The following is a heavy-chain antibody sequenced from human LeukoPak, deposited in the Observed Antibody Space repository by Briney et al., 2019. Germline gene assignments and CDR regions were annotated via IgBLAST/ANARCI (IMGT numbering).Heavy chain of an antibody. CDR1: GYTFTGYY. CDR3: ARGGYPFLSSWYSDY. V-gene: IGHV7-4-1*02. Sequence: ASVKVSCKASGYTFTGYYMHWVRQAPGQGLGWMGWIHTNTGNPTYAQGFTGRFVFSLDTSVNTAYLQISSLKAEDTAIYYCARGGYPFLSSWYSDYWGQGTLVTVSS. CDR2: IHTNTGNP. D-gene: IGHD6-13*01. J-gene: IGHJ4*02.